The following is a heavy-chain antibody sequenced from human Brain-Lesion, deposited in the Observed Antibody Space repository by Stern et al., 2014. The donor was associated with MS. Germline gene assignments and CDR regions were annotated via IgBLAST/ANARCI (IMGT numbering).Heavy chain of an antibody. CDR3: ARDQRGITIFGVVTDYYYLGMDV. V-gene: IGHV1-2*02. CDR2: INPNTGGT. D-gene: IGHD3-3*01. J-gene: IGHJ6*02. Sequence: QVQLMQSGAEVKKPGASVKVSCKTSGYIFTGYYIHWVRQAPGQGLEWMAWINPNTGGTKDAQKVQGRVTMSRDTSISTAYVELSSLTSDDTAVYYCARDQRGITIFGVVTDYYYLGMDVWGQGTTVTVSS. CDR1: GYIFTGYY.